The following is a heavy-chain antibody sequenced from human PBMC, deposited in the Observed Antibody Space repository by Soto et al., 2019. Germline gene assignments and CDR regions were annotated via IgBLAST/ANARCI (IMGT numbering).Heavy chain of an antibody. J-gene: IGHJ4*02. D-gene: IGHD3-3*01. Sequence: GGSLTLSCAASGFTFSSYGMHWVRQAPGKGLEWVAVIWYVGSNKYYADSVKGRFTISRDNSKNTLYLQMNSLRAEDTAVYYCARGKYLLAEGLAPLYYFDYWGQGTLVTVSS. CDR1: GFTFSSYG. V-gene: IGHV3-33*01. CDR2: IWYVGSNK. CDR3: ARGKYLLAEGLAPLYYFDY.